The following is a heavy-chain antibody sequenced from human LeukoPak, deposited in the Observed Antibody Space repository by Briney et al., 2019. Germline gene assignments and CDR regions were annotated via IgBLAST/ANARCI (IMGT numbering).Heavy chain of an antibody. CDR1: GFTFSSYG. J-gene: IGHJ4*02. CDR2: IWYDGSNK. V-gene: IGHV3-33*06. CDR3: AKEYYSSSSFVALSPLDY. Sequence: RSLRLSCAASGFTFSSYGMHWVRQAPGKGLEWVAVIWYDGSNKYYADSVKGRFTISRDNSKNTLYLQMNSLRAEDTAVYYCAKEYYSSSSFVALSPLDYWGQGTLVTVSS. D-gene: IGHD6-6*01.